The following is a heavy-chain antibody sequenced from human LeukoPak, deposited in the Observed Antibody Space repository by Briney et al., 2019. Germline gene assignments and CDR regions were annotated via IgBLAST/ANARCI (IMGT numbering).Heavy chain of an antibody. CDR2: IRTKANNYAT. CDR3: TRLGDYTTSPGGY. J-gene: IGHJ4*02. CDR1: GFTLSGSA. Sequence: GGSLRLSCAASGFTLSGSAVHWVRQASGKGLEWVGRIRTKANNYATAYAASVKGRFTISRDDSKNTAYLQMNSLKNEDTAMYYCTRLGDYTTSPGGYWGQGALVTVSS. D-gene: IGHD2-2*02. V-gene: IGHV3-73*01.